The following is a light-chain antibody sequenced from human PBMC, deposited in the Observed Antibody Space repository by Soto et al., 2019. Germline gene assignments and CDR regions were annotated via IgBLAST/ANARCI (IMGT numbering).Light chain of an antibody. CDR3: MQTIQLSWT. CDR2: ELS. CDR1: QSLQYSDGKTY. V-gene: IGKV2D-29*01. Sequence: EIVMTQTPLSLSLIPSQPASISCKSSQSLQYSDGKTYLNWYLQKAGQPPQLLIYELSNRFSGVPDRCSGSGSGTEFTLRISRVEAEDVGVYYCMQTIQLSWTFGQGTKVEIK. J-gene: IGKJ1*01.